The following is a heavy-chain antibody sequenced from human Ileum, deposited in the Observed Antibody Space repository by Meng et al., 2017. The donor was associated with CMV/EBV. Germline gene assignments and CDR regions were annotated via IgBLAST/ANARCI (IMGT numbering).Heavy chain of an antibody. CDR1: GFSFGSYG. D-gene: IGHD5-18*01. V-gene: IGHV3-30*02. CDR3: ARKYTYGLD. CDR2: IRYDGSDT. J-gene: IGHJ4*02. Sequence: QVQLVGCGGGVVQPGGSLRLSCAASGFSFGSYGMFWVRQPPGKGLEWVAFIRYDGSDTYHVDSVKGRFTIFRDNSKNTLYLQMSSLRTEDTAVYYCARKYTYGLDWGQGTLVTVSS.